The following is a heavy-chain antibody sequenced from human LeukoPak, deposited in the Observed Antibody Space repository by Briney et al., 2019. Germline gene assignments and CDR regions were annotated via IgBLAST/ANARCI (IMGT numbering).Heavy chain of an antibody. CDR3: ARGGELYALDY. D-gene: IGHD3-10*01. CDR2: MYYSGSS. J-gene: IGHJ4*02. V-gene: IGHV4-59*01. CDR1: GVSISNYY. Sequence: PSETLSLTCSVSGVSISNYYWSWIRQPPGKGLEWIGYMYYSGSSNYNPSLKSRVTMSIDTSKKQFSLKLSSVSAADTAIYYCARGGELYALDYWGQGTLVTVSS.